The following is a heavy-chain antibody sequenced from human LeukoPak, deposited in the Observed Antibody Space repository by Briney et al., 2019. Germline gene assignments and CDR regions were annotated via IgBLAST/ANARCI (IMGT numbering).Heavy chain of an antibody. V-gene: IGHV4-34*01. J-gene: IGHJ5*01. CDR3: ASRRVYVMNGFDS. Sequence: SETLSLTCAVYGGSFSGYYWSWIRQPPGKGLEWIGEINHSGSTNYNPSLKSRVTISVDTSKNQFSLKLSSVTAADTAVYYCASRRVYVMNGFDSWGQGTLVTVSS. CDR1: GGSFSGYY. D-gene: IGHD2-8*01. CDR2: INHSGST.